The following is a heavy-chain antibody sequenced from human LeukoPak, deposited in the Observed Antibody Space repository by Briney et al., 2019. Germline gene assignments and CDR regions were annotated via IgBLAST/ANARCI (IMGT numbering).Heavy chain of an antibody. V-gene: IGHV1-58*02. D-gene: IGHD6-19*01. CDR1: GFTFTSSA. CDR3: AAAEHLALAPVAVADPVEVYYYYGMDV. J-gene: IGHJ6*02. CDR2: IVVGSGNT. Sequence: SVKVSCKASGFTFTSSAMQWVRQARGQRLEWIGWIVVGSGNTNYAQKFQERVTITRDMSTSTAYMELSSLRSEDTAVYYCAAAEHLALAPVAVADPVEVYYYYGMDVWGQGTTVTVSS.